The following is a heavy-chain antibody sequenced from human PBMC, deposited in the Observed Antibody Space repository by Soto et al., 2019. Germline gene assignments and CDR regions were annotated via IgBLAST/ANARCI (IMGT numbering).Heavy chain of an antibody. CDR2: ISGSGGST. V-gene: IGHV3-23*01. Sequence: HPDRSLRRYCVSSGFTLSNYAITYISQGPGQRLAWVSTISGSGGSTYYADSVKGRFTISRDNSKSTMYLQMNSLKAEDTAIYYCAKDPSDFGYCSDANCYFDCWGQGTPVTVCS. J-gene: IGHJ4*02. CDR1: GFTLSNYA. CDR3: AKDPSDFGYCSDANCYFDC. D-gene: IGHD2-15*01.